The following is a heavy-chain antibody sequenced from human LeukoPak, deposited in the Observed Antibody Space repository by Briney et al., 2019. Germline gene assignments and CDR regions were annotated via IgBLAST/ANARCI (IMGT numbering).Heavy chain of an antibody. J-gene: IGHJ4*02. V-gene: IGHV1-46*01. CDR2: INPSGGST. D-gene: IGHD1-26*01. CDR3: ARASQVGAEDY. Sequence: ASVKVSCKASGYTFTSYDMHWVRQAPGQGLEWMGVINPSGGSTSYAQKFQGRVTMTRDTSTSTVYMELSSLRSEDTAVYYCARASQVGAEDYWGQGTLVTVSS. CDR1: GYTFTSYD.